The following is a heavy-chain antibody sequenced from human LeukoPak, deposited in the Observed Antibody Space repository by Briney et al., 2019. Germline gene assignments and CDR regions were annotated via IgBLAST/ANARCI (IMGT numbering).Heavy chain of an antibody. CDR2: IYYSGST. D-gene: IGHD5-18*01. CDR1: GGSICSYY. V-gene: IGHV4-59*01. Sequence: SETLSLTCTVSGGSICSYYWSWIRQPPGKGLEWIGYIYYSGSTNYNPSLKSRVTISVDTSKNQFSLKLSSVTAADTAVYYCARIVDTAMVSKGYYFDYWGQGTLVTVSS. CDR3: ARIVDTAMVSKGYYFDY. J-gene: IGHJ4*02.